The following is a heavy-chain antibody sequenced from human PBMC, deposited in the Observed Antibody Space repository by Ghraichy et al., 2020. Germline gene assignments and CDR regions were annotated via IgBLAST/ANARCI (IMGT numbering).Heavy chain of an antibody. Sequence: GGSLRLTCAASGFTFSSYWMSWVRQAPGKGLEWVANIKQDGSEKYYVDSVKGRFTISRDNAKNSLYLQMNSLRAEDTAVYYCAREPLYFYYGSGNWFDPWGQGTLVTVSS. V-gene: IGHV3-7*01. CDR3: AREPLYFYYGSGNWFDP. J-gene: IGHJ5*02. D-gene: IGHD3-10*01. CDR1: GFTFSSYW. CDR2: IKQDGSEK.